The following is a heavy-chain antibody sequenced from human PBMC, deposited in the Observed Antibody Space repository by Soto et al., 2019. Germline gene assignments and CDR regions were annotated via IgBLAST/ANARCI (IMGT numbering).Heavy chain of an antibody. J-gene: IGHJ6*02. D-gene: IGHD3-3*01. V-gene: IGHV3-49*04. Sequence: PGGSLRLSCTASGFTFGDYAVSWVRQAPGKGLEWVGFIRSKAYGGTTEYAASVKGRFTISRDDSKSIAYLQMNSLKTEDTAVYYCTRDLPPNTIFGLRVLDYYYGMELWAQGTTVTVFS. CDR1: GFTFGDYA. CDR2: IRSKAYGGTT. CDR3: TRDLPPNTIFGLRVLDYYYGMEL.